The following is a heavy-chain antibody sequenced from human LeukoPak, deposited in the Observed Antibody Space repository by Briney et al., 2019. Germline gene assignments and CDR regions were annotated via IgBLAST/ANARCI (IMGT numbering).Heavy chain of an antibody. Sequence: ASVKVSCKASGYTSTSYGISWVRQAPGQGLEWMGWISAYNGNTNYAQKLQGRVTMTTDTSTSTAYMELRSLRSDDTAVYYCAREFKWAAAVAPDYWGQGTLVTVSS. CDR2: ISAYNGNT. CDR3: AREFKWAAAVAPDY. J-gene: IGHJ4*02. V-gene: IGHV1-18*01. CDR1: GYTSTSYG. D-gene: IGHD6-13*01.